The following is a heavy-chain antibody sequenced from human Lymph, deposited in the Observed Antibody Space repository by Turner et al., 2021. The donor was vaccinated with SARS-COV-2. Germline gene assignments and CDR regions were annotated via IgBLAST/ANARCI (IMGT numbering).Heavy chain of an antibody. D-gene: IGHD6-6*01. Sequence: EVQLLESGGGLVQPGGSLRRSCAASGFTFSSYAMSWVRQAPGKGLEWVSAISGSGGSTYYADSVKGRFTISRDNSKNTLYLQMNSLRAEDTAVYYCANLYSSSAAGDPWGQGTLVTVSS. J-gene: IGHJ5*02. CDR3: ANLYSSSAAGDP. V-gene: IGHV3-23*01. CDR2: ISGSGGST. CDR1: GFTFSSYA.